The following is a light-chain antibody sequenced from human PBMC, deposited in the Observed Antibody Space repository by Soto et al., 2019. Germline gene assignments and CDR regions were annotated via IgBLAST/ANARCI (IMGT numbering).Light chain of an antibody. CDR3: HQYNSSPWT. CDR2: KAS. V-gene: IGKV1-5*03. J-gene: IGKJ1*01. Sequence: DIQMTQSPSTVSASVGDRVTIACRASQSISGWLAWYQQKPGKAPKLLIYKASSLKSGVPSRFSGSGSGTEFTLTISSLQPDDFATYYCHQYNSSPWTFGQGTNVEV. CDR1: QSISGW.